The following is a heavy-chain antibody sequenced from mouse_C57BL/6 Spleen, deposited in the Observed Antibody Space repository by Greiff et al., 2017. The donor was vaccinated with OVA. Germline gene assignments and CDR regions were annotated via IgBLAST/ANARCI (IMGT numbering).Heavy chain of an antibody. CDR3: TPIYYGNYGADAMDY. CDR2: IDPEDGDT. V-gene: IGHV14-1*01. D-gene: IGHD2-1*01. Sequence: EVKLVESGAELVRPGASVKLSCTASGFNIKDYYMHWVKQRPEQGLEWIGRIDPEDGDTEYAPKFQGKATMTADTSSNTAYLQLSSLTSEDTAVYYCTPIYYGNYGADAMDYWGQGTSVTVSS. J-gene: IGHJ4*01. CDR1: GFNIKDYY.